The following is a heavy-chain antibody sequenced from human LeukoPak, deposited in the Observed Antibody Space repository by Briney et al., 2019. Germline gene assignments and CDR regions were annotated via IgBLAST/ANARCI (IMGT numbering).Heavy chain of an antibody. CDR1: GITFSSYS. CDR3: ARDGCSNDWFDP. V-gene: IGHV4-59*12. J-gene: IGHJ5*02. Sequence: GPLRLSCTASGITFSSYSMNWIRQFPGQGLEWIVTFYHGLKTFYNPSLKSRVTISVDTSKNQFSLILSSVTAADTALYYCARDGCSNDWFDPWGQGTPVIVSS. D-gene: IGHD4-11*01. CDR2: FYHGLKT.